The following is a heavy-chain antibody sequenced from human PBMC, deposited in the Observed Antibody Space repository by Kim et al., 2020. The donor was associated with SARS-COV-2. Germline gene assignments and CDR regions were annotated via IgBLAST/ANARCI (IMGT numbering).Heavy chain of an antibody. D-gene: IGHD3-3*01. V-gene: IGHV4-61*01. J-gene: IGHJ4*02. CDR3: ARARPLEWWRGGDFDY. Sequence: SETLSLTCTVSGGSVSSGSYYWSWIRQPPGKGLEWIGYIYYSGSTNYNPSLKSRVTISVDTSKNQFSLKLSSVTAADTAVYYCARARPLEWWRGGDFDYWGQGTLVTVSS. CDR2: IYYSGST. CDR1: GGSVSSGSYY.